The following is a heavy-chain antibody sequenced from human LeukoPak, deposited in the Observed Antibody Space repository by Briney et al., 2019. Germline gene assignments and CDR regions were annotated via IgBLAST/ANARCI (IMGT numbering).Heavy chain of an antibody. J-gene: IGHJ5*02. CDR1: GYSFTSYW. V-gene: IGHV5-51*01. CDR2: IYPGDCDT. CDR3: ARLVSGVGNWFDP. Sequence: GESLQISCKGSGYSFTSYWIVWVRQMPGKALEWMGIIYPGDCDTRYSPSFQGQVTLSADKSISTAYLQWSSLKASDTAMYYCARLVSGVGNWFDPWGQGTLVTVSS. D-gene: IGHD1-26*01.